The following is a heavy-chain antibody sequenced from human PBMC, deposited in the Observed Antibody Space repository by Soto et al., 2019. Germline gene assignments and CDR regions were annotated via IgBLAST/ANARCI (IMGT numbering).Heavy chain of an antibody. CDR2: IDWDDDK. D-gene: IGHD3-22*01. J-gene: IGHJ6*02. Sequence: SGPTLVNPTRTLTLTCTFSGFSLSTSGMCVSWIRQPPGKALEWLALIDWDDDKYYSTSLKTRLTISKDTSKNQVVLTMTNMDPVDTATYYCARTVMVRPTMDYYYGMDVWGQGTTVTVSS. V-gene: IGHV2-70*01. CDR1: GFSLSTSGMC. CDR3: ARTVMVRPTMDYYYGMDV.